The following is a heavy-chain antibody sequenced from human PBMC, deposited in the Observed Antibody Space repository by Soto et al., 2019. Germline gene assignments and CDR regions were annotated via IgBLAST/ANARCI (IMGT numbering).Heavy chain of an antibody. CDR1: GYTFTSYG. Sequence: ASVKVSCKASGYTFTSYGISWVRQAPGQGLEWMGWISAYNGNTNYAQKLQGRVTMTTDTSTSTAYMELRSLRSDDTAVYYCARASGYSRLSATQGPWGQGTLVTVSS. CDR2: ISAYNGNT. V-gene: IGHV1-18*01. CDR3: ARASGYSRLSATQGP. J-gene: IGHJ5*02. D-gene: IGHD6-13*01.